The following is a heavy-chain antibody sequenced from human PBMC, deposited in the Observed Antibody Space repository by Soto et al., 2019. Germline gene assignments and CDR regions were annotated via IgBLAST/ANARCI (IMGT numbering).Heavy chain of an antibody. CDR3: VKERLEQYQVLPFFEY. J-gene: IGHJ4*02. D-gene: IGHD2-2*01. V-gene: IGHV3-30*18. Sequence: QVKLVESGGGVVQPGRSLGLSCAASRFTFNSYGMHWVRQAPGKGLEWVAVISYDGSNKYYAGSVQGRFIISRDNSKDTLYLQMNSLRAEDTAVYYCVKERLEQYQVLPFFEYWGQGTLVIVSS. CDR1: RFTFNSYG. CDR2: ISYDGSNK.